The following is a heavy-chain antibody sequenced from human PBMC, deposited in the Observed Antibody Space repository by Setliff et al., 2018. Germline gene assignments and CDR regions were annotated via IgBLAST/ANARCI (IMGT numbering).Heavy chain of an antibody. CDR2: IKRKSDGGTT. CDR1: GFTITNAW. D-gene: IGHD3-10*01. Sequence: GESLKISCAASGFTITNAWINWVRQAPGKGLEWVGRIKRKSDGGTTDYAAPAKGRFTMSRDESENTLYLQMNSLKTEDTGVYYCTTDGGFGENYFDYWGQGTLVTVSS. V-gene: IGHV3-15*07. CDR3: TTDGGFGENYFDY. J-gene: IGHJ4*02.